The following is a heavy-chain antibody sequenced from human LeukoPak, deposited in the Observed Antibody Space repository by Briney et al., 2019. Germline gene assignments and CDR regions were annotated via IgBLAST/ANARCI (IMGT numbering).Heavy chain of an antibody. CDR1: GYSISSGYY. V-gene: IGHV4-38-2*01. J-gene: IGHJ3*02. Sequence: SETLSLACAVSGYSISSGYYWGWIRQPPGKGLEWIGSIYHSGSTYYNPSLKSRVTISVDTSKNQFSLKLSSVTAADTAVYYCARRLYYYDSSGYYNAFDIWGQGTVVTASS. D-gene: IGHD3-22*01. CDR3: ARRLYYYDSSGYYNAFDI. CDR2: IYHSGST.